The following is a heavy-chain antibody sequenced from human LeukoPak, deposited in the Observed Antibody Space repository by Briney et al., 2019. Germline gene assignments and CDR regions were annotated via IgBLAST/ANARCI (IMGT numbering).Heavy chain of an antibody. V-gene: IGHV4-39*01. Sequence: KPSETLSPTCTASVASISSSIYYCGWIRQPPGKGLGWIGSIYYSGSTYYNPSLKSRVTISGDTSKNQFSLKLSSVTAADTAVYYCARLPRYDFWSGSNYMDGWGKGTTVTVSS. J-gene: IGHJ6*03. D-gene: IGHD3-3*01. CDR3: ARLPRYDFWSGSNYMDG. CDR2: IYYSGST. CDR1: VASISSSIYY.